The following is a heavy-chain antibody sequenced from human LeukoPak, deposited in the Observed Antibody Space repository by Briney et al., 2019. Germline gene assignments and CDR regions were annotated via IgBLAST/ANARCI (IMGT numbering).Heavy chain of an antibody. V-gene: IGHV4-38-2*02. CDR3: AKSNGYGLIDI. D-gene: IGHD3-22*01. CDR1: GYSISSGYY. Sequence: SETLSLTCTVSGYSISSGYYWGWIRQPPGKGLEWIGGIYHSGNTYYNPSLKSRVTISVDTSKNQFSLRLSSVTAADTAVYYCAKSNGYGLIDIWGQGTMVTVSS. CDR2: IYHSGNT. J-gene: IGHJ3*02.